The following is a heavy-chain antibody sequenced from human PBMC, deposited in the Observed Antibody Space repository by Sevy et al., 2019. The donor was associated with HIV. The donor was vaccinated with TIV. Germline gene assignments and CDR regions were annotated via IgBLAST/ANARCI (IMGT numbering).Heavy chain of an antibody. D-gene: IGHD3-22*01. V-gene: IGHV1-24*01. CDR1: GSTLSQLS. Sequence: ASVKVSCKVSGSTLSQLSMHWVRQAPGKGLEWMGSFDPEDGETIYAQKFQGRLTMTEDTSTDTAYMGRGSLRSEDTAVYYCATTKDYYDSSGYPFDYWGQGTLVTVSS. CDR2: FDPEDGET. J-gene: IGHJ4*02. CDR3: ATTKDYYDSSGYPFDY.